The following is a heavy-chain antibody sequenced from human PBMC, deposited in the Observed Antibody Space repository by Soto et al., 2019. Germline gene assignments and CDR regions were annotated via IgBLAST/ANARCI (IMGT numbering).Heavy chain of an antibody. V-gene: IGHV6-1*01. D-gene: IGHD4-4*01. CDR1: GDSVSSNRAA. Sequence: PSQTLSLTCAISGDSVSSNRAAWNWIRQSPSRGLEWLGRTYYRSKWYNDYALFVKSRISINPDTSKNQFSLHLNSVAPDDTAVYYCARDPPDFHSAFDFWGQGTPVTVCS. J-gene: IGHJ4*02. CDR3: ARDPPDFHSAFDF. CDR2: TYYRSKWYN.